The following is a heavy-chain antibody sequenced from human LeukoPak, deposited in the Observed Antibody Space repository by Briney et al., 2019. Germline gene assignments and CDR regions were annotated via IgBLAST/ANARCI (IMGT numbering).Heavy chain of an antibody. D-gene: IGHD6-13*01. CDR1: GFTFSSYA. CDR2: ISGSGGST. Sequence: PGGSLRLSCAASGFTFSSYAMSWVRQAPGKGLEWVSAISGSGGSTYYADSVKGRFTISRDNSKNSLYLQMNSLRAEDTAVYYCARASGIAAAGTTVVLGMDVWGQGTTVTVSS. V-gene: IGHV3-23*01. CDR3: ARASGIAAAGTTVVLGMDV. J-gene: IGHJ6*02.